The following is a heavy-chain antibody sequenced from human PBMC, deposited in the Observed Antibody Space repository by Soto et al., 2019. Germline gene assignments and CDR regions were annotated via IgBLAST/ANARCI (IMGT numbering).Heavy chain of an antibody. CDR3: AKEFQRGLHAFDL. J-gene: IGHJ3*01. D-gene: IGHD5-18*01. CDR1: GVSIRGYG. Sequence: QGQLVESGGGVVRPGGSLKIYCEASGVSIRGYGMHWVRQVPGRGLEWVAVVSEDGTVQRYLDAVKGRFYISRDNPKNTVFLQMYRLSTEDTAIYFCAKEFQRGLHAFDLWGQGTVVTVS. CDR2: VSEDGTVQ. V-gene: IGHV3-30*18.